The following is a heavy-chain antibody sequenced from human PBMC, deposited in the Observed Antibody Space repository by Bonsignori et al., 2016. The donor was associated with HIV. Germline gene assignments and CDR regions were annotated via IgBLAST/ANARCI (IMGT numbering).Heavy chain of an antibody. CDR2: INHSGST. Sequence: WIRQPPGKGLEWIGEINHSGSTNYNPSLKSRVTISVDTSKNQFSLKLSSVTAADTAVYYCARGSGPILLRPHGPGGAYFQHWGQGTLVTVSS. V-gene: IGHV4-34*01. J-gene: IGHJ1*01. D-gene: IGHD2/OR15-2a*01. CDR3: ARGSGPILLRPHGPGGAYFQH.